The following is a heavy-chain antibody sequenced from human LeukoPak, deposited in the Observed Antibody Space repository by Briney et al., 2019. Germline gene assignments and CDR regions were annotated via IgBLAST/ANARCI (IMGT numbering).Heavy chain of an antibody. Sequence: SETLSLTCAVYGGSFSGYYWSWIRQPPGKGLEWIGEINHSGSTNYNPSLKSRVTISVDTSKNQFSLKLSSVTAADTAVYYCARGRSYADSLDIVVVPAASGIVYWGQGTLVTVSS. CDR3: ARGRSYADSLDIVVVPAASGIVY. V-gene: IGHV4-34*01. J-gene: IGHJ4*02. D-gene: IGHD2-2*03. CDR2: INHSGST. CDR1: GGSFSGYY.